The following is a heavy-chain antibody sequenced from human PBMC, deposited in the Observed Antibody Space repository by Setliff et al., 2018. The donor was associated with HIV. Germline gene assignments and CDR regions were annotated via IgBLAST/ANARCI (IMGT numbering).Heavy chain of an antibody. D-gene: IGHD2-21*02. CDR1: GFAFSSYW. CDR2: IKQDGSEK. V-gene: IGHV3-7*03. Sequence: GESLRLSCAASGFAFSSYWMSWVRQAPGEGLEWVANIKQDGSEKYYVDSVKGRFTISRDNAKNSLYLQMNSLRAEDTAVYFYARGPTRGNSMDYWGQGTLVTVSS. CDR3: ARGPTRGNSMDY. J-gene: IGHJ4*02.